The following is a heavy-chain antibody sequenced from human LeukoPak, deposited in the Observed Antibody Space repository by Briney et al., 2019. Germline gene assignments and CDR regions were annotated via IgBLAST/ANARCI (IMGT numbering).Heavy chain of an antibody. V-gene: IGHV1-69-2*01. CDR3: ARGSGNAFDI. Sequence: GATVKISCKAFGYTFTDYYIHWVKEAPGKGLEWMGRVDPEDGETTYAEKFQGRVTITADTSTDTAYMELNNLRSEDTAVYYCARGSGNAFDIWGQGTMVTVSS. CDR2: VDPEDGET. D-gene: IGHD1-14*01. J-gene: IGHJ3*02. CDR1: GYTFTDYY.